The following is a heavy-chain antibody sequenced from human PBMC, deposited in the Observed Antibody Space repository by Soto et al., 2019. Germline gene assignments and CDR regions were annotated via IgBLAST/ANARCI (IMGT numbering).Heavy chain of an antibody. D-gene: IGHD1-1*01. CDR3: TRSCIANDEEAGDAGDI. V-gene: IGHV3-74*01. CDR2: IDSGGSIT. Sequence: EVQLVESGGGLFQPGGSLRLSCAASGFTFSSYWMHWVRQAPGKGLVWVSRIDSGGSITNNADSVNGLFTISRDNAKKKLQLQMNIRRDEDAAVYYCTRSCIANDEEAGDAGDIWGQGTMVVVSS. J-gene: IGHJ3*02. CDR1: GFTFSSYW.